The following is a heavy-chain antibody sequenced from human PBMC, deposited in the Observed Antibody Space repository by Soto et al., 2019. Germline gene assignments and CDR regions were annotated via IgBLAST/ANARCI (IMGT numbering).Heavy chain of an antibody. CDR3: ARNQPQRYCSGGTCRPAYGMDV. D-gene: IGHD2-15*01. CDR1: GGSILNGGHY. J-gene: IGHJ6*02. CDR2: IFFSGNT. Sequence: SETLSLTCTVSGGSILNGGHYWTWIRQHPGKGLEWIGRIFFSGNTHYNPALKSRLTFSLDTAKNQFSLKLTSVTAADTALYYCARNQPQRYCSGGTCRPAYGMDVWGQGTTVTVSS. V-gene: IGHV4-31*03.